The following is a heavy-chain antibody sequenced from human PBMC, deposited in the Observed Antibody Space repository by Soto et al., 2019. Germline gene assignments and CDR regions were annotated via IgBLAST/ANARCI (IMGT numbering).Heavy chain of an antibody. D-gene: IGHD6-6*01. V-gene: IGHV1-69*02. CDR3: ASGMYSSSIQFDY. J-gene: IGHJ4*02. CDR2: IIPILGIA. Sequence: SVKVSCKASGGTFSSYTISWVRQAPGQGLEWMGRIIPILGIANYAQKFQGRVTITADKSTSTAYMELSSLRSEDTAVYYCASGMYSSSIQFDYWGQGTLVTVSS. CDR1: GGTFSSYT.